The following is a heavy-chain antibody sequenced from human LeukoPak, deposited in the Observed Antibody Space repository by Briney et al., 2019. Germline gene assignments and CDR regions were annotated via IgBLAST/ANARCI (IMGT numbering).Heavy chain of an antibody. CDR3: ARDSGSSWYPVGFDY. Sequence: GASVKVSCKASGYTFTSYGISWLRQAPGQGLEWMGWISAYNGNTNYAQKLQGRVTMTTDTSTSTAYMELRSLRSDDTAVYYCARDSGSSWYPVGFDYWGQGTLVTVSS. CDR1: GYTFTSYG. D-gene: IGHD6-13*01. J-gene: IGHJ4*02. V-gene: IGHV1-18*01. CDR2: ISAYNGNT.